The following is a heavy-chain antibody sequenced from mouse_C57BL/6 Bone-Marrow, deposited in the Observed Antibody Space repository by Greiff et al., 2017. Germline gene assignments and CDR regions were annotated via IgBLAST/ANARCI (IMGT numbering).Heavy chain of an antibody. V-gene: IGHV3-6*01. CDR2: ISYDGSN. Sequence: EVQLQESGPGLVKPSQSLSLTCSVTGYSITSGYYWNWIRQFPGNKLEWMGYISYDGSNNYNPSLKNRISITRDTSKNQFFLKLNSVTTEDTATYYCASTVVAKGYINYAMDYWGQGTSVTVSS. CDR3: ASTVVAKGYINYAMDY. J-gene: IGHJ4*01. D-gene: IGHD1-1*01. CDR1: GYSITSGYY.